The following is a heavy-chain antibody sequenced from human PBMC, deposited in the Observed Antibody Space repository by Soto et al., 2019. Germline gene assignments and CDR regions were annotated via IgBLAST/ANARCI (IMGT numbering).Heavy chain of an antibody. CDR1: GGSISSSSYY. V-gene: IGHV4-39*02. D-gene: IGHD4-17*01. CDR3: ARDYGDYQFDY. Sequence: SETLSLTCTVSGGSISSSSYYWGWIRQPPGKGLEWIGNIYYRGTTYYNPSLKSRVTISVDTAKNQFSLKLASVTAADTAVYYCARDYGDYQFDYWGQGTLVTVSS. CDR2: IYYRGTT. J-gene: IGHJ4*02.